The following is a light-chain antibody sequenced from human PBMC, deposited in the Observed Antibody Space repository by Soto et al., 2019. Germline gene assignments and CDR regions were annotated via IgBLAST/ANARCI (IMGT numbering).Light chain of an antibody. Sequence: EIVLPQSPGTLSLSPGERATLSCRASQSVGSSYLAWYQQKPGQAPRXLIYGASSRATGIPDRFSGSGSGTDFTLTISRLEPEDFAVYYCQQYGSSRTFGQGTKVDIK. CDR2: GAS. CDR1: QSVGSSY. J-gene: IGKJ1*01. V-gene: IGKV3-20*01. CDR3: QQYGSSRT.